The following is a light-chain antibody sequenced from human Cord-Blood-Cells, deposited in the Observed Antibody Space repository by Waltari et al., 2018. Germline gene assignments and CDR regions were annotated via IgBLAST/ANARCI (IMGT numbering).Light chain of an antibody. CDR1: QSVSSY. Sequence: EIVLTQYPATLSLSPGERATLSCRASQSVSSYLAWYQQKPGQAPRLLIYDASNRATGITARFSGSGSGTDFTRTISSLEPEDFAVYYCQQRSNWYTFGQGTKLEIK. J-gene: IGKJ2*01. CDR3: QQRSNWYT. V-gene: IGKV3-11*01. CDR2: DAS.